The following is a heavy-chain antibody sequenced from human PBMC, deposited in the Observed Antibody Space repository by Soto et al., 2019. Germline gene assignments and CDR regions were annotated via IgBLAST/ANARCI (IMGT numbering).Heavy chain of an antibody. Sequence: GXSVKVSFKASGYTFTNYDINWVRQAPGQGLEWMGWMDPKSGNTDYAQKFQGRVTITRNTSISTAYLEVSSLSSEDTAVYFCARGRGWRDYWGQGTLVTVSS. V-gene: IGHV1-8*01. CDR3: ARGRGWRDY. D-gene: IGHD2-15*01. CDR1: GYTFTNYD. J-gene: IGHJ4*02. CDR2: MDPKSGNT.